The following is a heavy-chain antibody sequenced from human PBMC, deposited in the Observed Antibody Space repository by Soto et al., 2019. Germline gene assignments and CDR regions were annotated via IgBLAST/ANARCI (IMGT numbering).Heavy chain of an antibody. Sequence: QVQLVQSGAEEKKPGASVKVSCKASGYTFTSYAMHWVRQAPGQRLEWMGWINAGNGNTKYSQKFQGRVTITRDTAASTAYMELSSLRAEDTAVYYCARDPSYYDMDVCGQGTTVTVSS. J-gene: IGHJ6*02. V-gene: IGHV1-3*05. CDR2: INAGNGNT. CDR3: ARDPSYYDMDV. CDR1: GYTFTSYA.